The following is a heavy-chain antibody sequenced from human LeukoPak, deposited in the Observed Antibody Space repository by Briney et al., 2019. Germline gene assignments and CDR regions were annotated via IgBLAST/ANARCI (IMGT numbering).Heavy chain of an antibody. D-gene: IGHD3-9*01. CDR3: ARAPYDILTGYSLNWFDP. CDR2: INGDNDNT. CDR1: GYTFTTYA. Sequence: GASVKVSCKASGYTFTTYAMHWVRQAPGQRLEWMGWINGDNDNTKYSQKFQGRVTITRDTSAYTAYMELRSLSSADTAVYFCARAPYDILTGYSLNWFDPWGQGTLVTVSS. V-gene: IGHV1-3*01. J-gene: IGHJ5*02.